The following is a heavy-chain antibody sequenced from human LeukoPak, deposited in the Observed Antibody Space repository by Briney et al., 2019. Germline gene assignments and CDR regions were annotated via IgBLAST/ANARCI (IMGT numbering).Heavy chain of an antibody. CDR3: ARSDYYGSGSYRAHDAFDI. Sequence: SVKVSCKASGYTFTYRYLHWVRQAPGQALEWTGWITPFNGNTNYAQKFQDRVTITRDRSMSTAYMELSSLRSEDTAMYYCARSDYYGSGSYRAHDAFDIWGQGTMVTVSS. J-gene: IGHJ3*02. CDR1: GYTFTYRY. D-gene: IGHD3-10*01. CDR2: ITPFNGNT. V-gene: IGHV1-45*02.